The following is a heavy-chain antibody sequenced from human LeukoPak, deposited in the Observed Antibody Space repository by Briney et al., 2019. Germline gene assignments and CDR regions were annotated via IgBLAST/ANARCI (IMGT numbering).Heavy chain of an antibody. V-gene: IGHV3-7*01. CDR3: ARGGGTFDY. D-gene: IGHD1-1*01. J-gene: IGHJ4*02. CDR2: IKPDGSEK. Sequence: PGGSLRLSCAASGLTFTPYWRTWVRQAPGKGLEWVANIKPDGSEKYYVDFVKGRFTISRDNAKNSLYLQMNSLRAEDTAVYYCARGGGTFDYWDQGTLVTVSS. CDR1: GLTFTPYW.